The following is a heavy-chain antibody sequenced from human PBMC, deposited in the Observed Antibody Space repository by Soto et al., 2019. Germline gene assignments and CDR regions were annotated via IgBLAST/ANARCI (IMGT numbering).Heavy chain of an antibody. J-gene: IGHJ3*02. CDR3: ARDADILTGWDAFDI. V-gene: IGHV3-11*05. D-gene: IGHD3-9*01. CDR2: IGSSSSYT. CDR1: GFTFSDYY. Sequence: QVQLVESGGGLVKPGGSLRLSCAASGFTFSDYYMSWIRQAPGKGLEWVSYIGSSSSYTNYADSVKGRFTISRDNAKNSLYLQMNSLRAEDTAVYYCARDADILTGWDAFDIWGQGTMVTVSS.